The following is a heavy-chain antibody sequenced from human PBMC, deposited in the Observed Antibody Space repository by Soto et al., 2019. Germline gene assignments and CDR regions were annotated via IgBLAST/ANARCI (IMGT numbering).Heavy chain of an antibody. D-gene: IGHD5-18*01. CDR2: IYYSGST. CDR1: GGPISSGGYY. J-gene: IGHJ4*02. V-gene: IGHV4-31*03. Sequence: PSETLSLTCTVSGGPISSGGYYWSWIRQHPGKGLEWIGYIYYSGSTYYNPSLKSRVTISVDTSKNQFSLKMSSVTAADTAVYYCARDGYSYGLGFHYWGQGTLVTVSS. CDR3: ARDGYSYGLGFHY.